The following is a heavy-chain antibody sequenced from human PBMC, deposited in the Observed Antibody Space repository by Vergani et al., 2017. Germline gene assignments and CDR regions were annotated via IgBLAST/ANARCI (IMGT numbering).Heavy chain of an antibody. D-gene: IGHD3-10*01. J-gene: IGHJ4*02. CDR1: GFPFSGYS. V-gene: IGHV3-48*01. Sequence: EVQLVESGGDLVQPGGSLRLSCVASGFPFSGYSMNWVRQAPDKRLEWLSYISGSSSTIYYADSVKGRFTISRDNAANSLYLQRDSLRVNDTAVYYCVRCGGGSARGGFWGQGTLVTVSS. CDR2: ISGSSSTI. CDR3: VRCGGGSARGGF.